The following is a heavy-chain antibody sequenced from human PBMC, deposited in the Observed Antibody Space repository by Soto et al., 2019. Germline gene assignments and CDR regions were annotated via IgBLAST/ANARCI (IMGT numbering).Heavy chain of an antibody. CDR2: ISYDGSNK. V-gene: IGHV3-30-3*01. CDR1: GFTFSSYA. J-gene: IGHJ6*02. D-gene: IGHD2-2*01. CDR3: ARGILGYCISTSCDYYYGMDV. Sequence: QVQLVESGGGVVQPGRSLRLSCAASGFTFSSYAMHWVRQAPGKGLEWVAVISYDGSNKYYADSVKGRFTISRDNSKNTLYLQMNSLRAEDTAVYYCARGILGYCISTSCDYYYGMDVWGQGTMVTVSS.